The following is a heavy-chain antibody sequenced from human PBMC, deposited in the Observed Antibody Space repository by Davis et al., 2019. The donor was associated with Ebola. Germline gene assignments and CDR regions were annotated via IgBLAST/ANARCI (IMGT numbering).Heavy chain of an antibody. Sequence: SETLSLTCTLSGGSISGYYLTWIRQPPGKGLEWIGYMYYSGGTNYNPSLKSRVTISVDTSKNQFSLKLSSVTAADTAVYYCASRGMDPQNWFDPWGQGTLVTVSS. D-gene: IGHD3-10*01. CDR2: MYYSGGT. J-gene: IGHJ5*02. CDR1: GGSISGYY. CDR3: ASRGMDPQNWFDP. V-gene: IGHV4-59*08.